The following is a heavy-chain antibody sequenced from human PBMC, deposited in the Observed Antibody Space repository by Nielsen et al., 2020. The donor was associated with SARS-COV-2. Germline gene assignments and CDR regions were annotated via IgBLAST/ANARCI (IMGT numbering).Heavy chain of an antibody. CDR3: ARDGHCSSTSCYDY. Sequence: GESLKISCAASGFTFSSYAMHWVRQAPGKGLEWMAVISYDGSNKYYADSVKGRFTISRDNSKNTLYLQMNSLRAEDTAVYYCARDGHCSSTSCYDYWGQGTLVTVSS. J-gene: IGHJ4*02. CDR1: GFTFSSYA. CDR2: ISYDGSNK. D-gene: IGHD2-2*01. V-gene: IGHV3-30-3*01.